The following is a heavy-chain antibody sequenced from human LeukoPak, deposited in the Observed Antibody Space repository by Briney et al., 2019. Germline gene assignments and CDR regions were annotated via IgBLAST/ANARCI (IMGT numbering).Heavy chain of an antibody. J-gene: IGHJ4*02. D-gene: IGHD2-2*01. Sequence: PSETLSLTCAVSGGSISSSNWWSWVRQPPGKGLEWIGEIYHSGCTNYNPSLKSRVTISVDKSKNQFSLKLSSVTAADTAVYYCARDAPYCSSTSCPPGYWGQGTLVTVSS. V-gene: IGHV4-4*02. CDR1: GGSISSSNW. CDR2: IYHSGCT. CDR3: ARDAPYCSSTSCPPGY.